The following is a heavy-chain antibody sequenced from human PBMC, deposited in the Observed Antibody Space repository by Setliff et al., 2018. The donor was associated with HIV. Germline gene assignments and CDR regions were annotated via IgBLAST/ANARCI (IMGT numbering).Heavy chain of an antibody. J-gene: IGHJ4*02. Sequence: KPSETLSLTCSVSGGSISNFYWSWIRQPPGKGLEWVGHIYSTGDTNYNPSLKSRVTLSADTSKNQLSLSLTSVTAADTAVYYCARVPLSSPSRPGGYFDYWGQGTLVTVSS. V-gene: IGHV4-4*07. CDR3: ARVPLSSPSRPGGYFDY. D-gene: IGHD3-16*01. CDR2: IYSTGDT. CDR1: GGSISNFY.